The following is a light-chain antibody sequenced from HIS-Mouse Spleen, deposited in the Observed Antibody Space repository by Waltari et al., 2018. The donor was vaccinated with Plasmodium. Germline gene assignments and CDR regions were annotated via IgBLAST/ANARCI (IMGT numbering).Light chain of an antibody. CDR2: QDS. CDR3: QAWDSSTAV. Sequence: SYELTQPPSVSVSPGQTASITCSGDKLGDKYACWYQQKPGKSPVLVIYQDSNRPSGSPERFSGANSGNTATLTISGTQAMDEADYYCQAWDSSTAVFGGGTKLTVL. CDR1: KLGDKY. J-gene: IGLJ3*02. V-gene: IGLV3-1*01.